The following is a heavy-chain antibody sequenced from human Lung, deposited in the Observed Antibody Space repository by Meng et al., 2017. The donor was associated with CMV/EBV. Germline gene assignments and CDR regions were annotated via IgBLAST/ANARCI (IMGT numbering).Heavy chain of an antibody. V-gene: IGHV3-53*01. Sequence: GGSLRLSCAASGFTVSTNFMSWVRQAPGKGLEWVELMYSGGTTYYADSVKGRFTISRDDSKNTLYLQMNSLRAEDTAVYYCARNQPISDAFAIWGPWTMVHVSS. CDR3: ARNQPISDAFAI. CDR1: GFTVSTNF. D-gene: IGHD3-3*01. J-gene: IGHJ3*02. CDR2: MYSGGTT.